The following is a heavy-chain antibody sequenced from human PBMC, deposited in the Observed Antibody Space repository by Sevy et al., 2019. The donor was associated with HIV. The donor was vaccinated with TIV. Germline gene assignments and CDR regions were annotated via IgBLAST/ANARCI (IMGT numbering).Heavy chain of an antibody. J-gene: IGHJ4*02. D-gene: IGHD4-17*01. CDR1: GFTFSSYE. V-gene: IGHV3-48*03. CDR2: ITNSGSTI. Sequence: GGSLRLSCTASGFTFSSYEMHWVRQAPGKGLEWVSYITNSGSTIYYSDSVKGRFTISRDNARNSLYLQMNSLRAEDTAVYYCARDLPPSATTVAHFDYWGRGTLVTVSS. CDR3: ARDLPPSATTVAHFDY.